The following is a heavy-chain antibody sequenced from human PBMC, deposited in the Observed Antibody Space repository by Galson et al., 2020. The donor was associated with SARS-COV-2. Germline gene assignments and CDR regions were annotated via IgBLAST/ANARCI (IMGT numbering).Heavy chain of an antibody. CDR3: AKDRRTGEICDSSGPDDY. CDR2: ISYDGSNK. V-gene: IGHV3-30*18. D-gene: IGHD3-22*01. CDR1: GFTFSSYG. Sequence: GGSLRLSCAASGFTFSSYGMHWVRQAPGKGLEWVAVISYDGSNKYYADSVKGRFTISRDNSKNTLYLQMNSLRAEDTAVYYCAKDRRTGEICDSSGPDDYWGQGTLVTVSS. J-gene: IGHJ4*02.